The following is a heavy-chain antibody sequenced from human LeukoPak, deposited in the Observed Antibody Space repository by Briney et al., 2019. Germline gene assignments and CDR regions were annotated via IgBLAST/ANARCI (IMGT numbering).Heavy chain of an antibody. CDR3: AKGPWLVPYDY. CDR1: GFTFSSYA. D-gene: IGHD6-19*01. J-gene: IGHJ4*02. Sequence: GGSLRLSCAAYGFTFSSYAMSWVRQAPGEGLEWVSAISGSGGSTYYADSVKGRFTISRDNSKNTLYLQMNRLRAEDTAVYYCAKGPWLVPYDYWGQGTLVTVSS. V-gene: IGHV3-23*01. CDR2: ISGSGGST.